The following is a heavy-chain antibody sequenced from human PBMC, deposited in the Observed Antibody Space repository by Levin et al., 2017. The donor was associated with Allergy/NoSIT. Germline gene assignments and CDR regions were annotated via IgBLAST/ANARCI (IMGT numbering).Heavy chain of an antibody. J-gene: IGHJ4*02. D-gene: IGHD1/OR15-1a*01. V-gene: IGHV4-31*03. CDR2: IYYSGNT. Sequence: LRLSCTVSGDSISSGDYYWSWIRQHPGKGLEWIGYIYYSGNTYYNASLKSRVTISVDTSKNQFSLKLSSVTAADTAVYYCARGQSRTSNNWDKASFDYWGQGTLVSVSS. CDR1: GDSISSGDYY. CDR3: ARGQSRTSNNWDKASFDY.